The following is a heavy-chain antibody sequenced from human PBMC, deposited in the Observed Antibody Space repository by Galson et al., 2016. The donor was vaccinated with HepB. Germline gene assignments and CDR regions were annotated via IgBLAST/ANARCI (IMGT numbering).Heavy chain of an antibody. CDR2: ISYDGSNK. CDR1: GFTFSTYD. J-gene: IGHJ4*02. D-gene: IGHD2-15*01. Sequence: LRLSCAASGFTFSTYDMHWVRQAPGKGLEWVAVISYDGSNKYYADSVRGRCTVSRDNSENSFYLQMDSLRVEDTAVYYCARGGRSFDFDFRGQGTLVTVSS. CDR3: ARGGRSFDFDF. V-gene: IGHV3-30*03.